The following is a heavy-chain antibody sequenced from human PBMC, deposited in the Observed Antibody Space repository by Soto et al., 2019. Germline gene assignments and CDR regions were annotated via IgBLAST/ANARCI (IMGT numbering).Heavy chain of an antibody. D-gene: IGHD2-2*01. J-gene: IGHJ4*02. CDR3: AKDLPSPPPWHQLLGSTFDF. V-gene: IGHV3-30*18. Sequence: GGSLRLSCAASGFTFSNYGMHWVRQAPGKGLEWVAVISYDGSNKYYADSVKGRFTISRDNSKNTLYLQMNSLRTEDTAVYYCAKDLPSPPPWHQLLGSTFDFWGQGTLVTVSS. CDR1: GFTFSNYG. CDR2: ISYDGSNK.